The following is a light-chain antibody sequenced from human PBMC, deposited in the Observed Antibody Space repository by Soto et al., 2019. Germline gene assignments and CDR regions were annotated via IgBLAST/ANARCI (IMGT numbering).Light chain of an antibody. Sequence: QAVLTQPPSVSGAPGQRVTISCTGSSSNIVAGYDVHWYQQLPGTAPKLLIFININRPSGIPDRFSGSKSGTSASLAITGLRAEDEADYYCQSYDSSLSGYVFGTGTKVTVL. CDR2: INI. CDR1: SSNIVAGYD. V-gene: IGLV1-40*01. J-gene: IGLJ1*01. CDR3: QSYDSSLSGYV.